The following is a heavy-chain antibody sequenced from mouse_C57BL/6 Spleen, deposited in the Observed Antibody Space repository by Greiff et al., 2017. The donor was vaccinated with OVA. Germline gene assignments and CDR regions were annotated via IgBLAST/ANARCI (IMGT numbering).Heavy chain of an antibody. CDR3: ASSTAQATDY. D-gene: IGHD3-2*02. Sequence: QVQLQQSGAELAKPGASVKLSCKASGYTFTSYWMHWVKQRPGQGLEWIGYINPSSGYTKYNQKFKDEATLTADKSSSTAYMQLSSLTYEDSAVYYCASSTAQATDYWGQGTTLTVSS. V-gene: IGHV1-7*01. CDR1: GYTFTSYW. CDR2: INPSSGYT. J-gene: IGHJ2*01.